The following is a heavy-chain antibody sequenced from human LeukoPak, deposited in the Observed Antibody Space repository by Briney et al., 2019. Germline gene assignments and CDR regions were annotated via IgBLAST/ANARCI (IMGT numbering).Heavy chain of an antibody. CDR1: GFTFSSYG. CDR3: AKPGSSLTSDWFDP. CDR2: IRYDGSNK. D-gene: IGHD1-1*01. J-gene: IGHJ5*02. V-gene: IGHV3-30*02. Sequence: GGSLRLSCAASGFTFSSYGMHWVRQAPGKGLEWVAFIRYDGSNKYYADSVKGRFTISRDNSKNTLYLQMNSLRAEDTAVYYCAKPGSSLTSDWFDPRGQGTLVTVSS.